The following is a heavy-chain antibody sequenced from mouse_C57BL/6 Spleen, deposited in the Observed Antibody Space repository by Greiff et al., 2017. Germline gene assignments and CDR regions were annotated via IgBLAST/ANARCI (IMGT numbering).Heavy chain of an antibody. J-gene: IGHJ2*01. V-gene: IGHV1-81*01. CDR1: GYTFTSYG. Sequence: QVQLQQSGAELARPGASVKLSCKASGYTFTSYGISWVKQRTGQGLEWIGEIYPRSGNTYYNEKFKGKATLTADKSSSTAYMELRSLTSEDSAVYFCARGGFITTVGDQLLDYWGQGTTLTVSS. CDR3: ARGGFITTVGDQLLDY. CDR2: IYPRSGNT. D-gene: IGHD1-1*01.